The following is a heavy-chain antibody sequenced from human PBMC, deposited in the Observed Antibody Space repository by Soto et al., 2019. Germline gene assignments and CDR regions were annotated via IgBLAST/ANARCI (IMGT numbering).Heavy chain of an antibody. CDR2: LTPFKSDT. CDR1: GYTFNFRY. V-gene: IGHV1-45*02. CDR3: GRSPLAGSDAFDI. Sequence: ASVKVSCKASGYTFNFRYMHWVQHAHGQALEWMGWLTPFKSDTNYAQKFQDRVTITSDRSVSTAYMELSNLRSDDTAMYYCGRSPLAGSDAFDIWGQGTMVTVSS. J-gene: IGHJ3*02. D-gene: IGHD1-1*01.